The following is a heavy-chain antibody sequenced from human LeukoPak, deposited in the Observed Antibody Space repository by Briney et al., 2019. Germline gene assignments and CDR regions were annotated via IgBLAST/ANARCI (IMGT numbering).Heavy chain of an antibody. J-gene: IGHJ6*04. CDR1: GFTFSSYE. D-gene: IGHD3-10*02. CDR3: AELGITMIGGV. V-gene: IGHV3-48*03. Sequence: PGGSLRLSCAASGFTFSSYEMNWVRQAPGKGLEWVSYISSIGSTIYYADSVKGRFTISRDHAKNSLYLQMNSLRAEDTAVYYCAELGITMIGGVWGKGTTVTISS. CDR2: ISSIGSTI.